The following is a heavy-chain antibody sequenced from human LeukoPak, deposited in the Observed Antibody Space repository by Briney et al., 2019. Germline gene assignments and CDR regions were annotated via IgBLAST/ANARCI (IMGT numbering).Heavy chain of an antibody. D-gene: IGHD3-16*02. V-gene: IGHV3-23*01. Sequence: GGSLRLSCAASGFIFSTYAMSWVRQAPGKGLEWVSPVRGSGRNTYYADSVKGRFTISRDNSKNTLYLQMDSLRAEDTAVYYCVRDFDYVWGNYRPYYFDHWGQGTLVTVSS. CDR3: VRDFDYVWGNYRPYYFDH. CDR1: GFIFSTYA. J-gene: IGHJ4*02. CDR2: VRGSGRNT.